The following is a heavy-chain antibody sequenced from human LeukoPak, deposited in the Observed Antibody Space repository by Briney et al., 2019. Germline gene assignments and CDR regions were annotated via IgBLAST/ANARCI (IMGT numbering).Heavy chain of an antibody. Sequence: ASVKVSCKASGGTFSSYAISWVRQAPGQGLEWMGRIIPILGIANYAQKFQGRVTITADKSTSTAYMELSSLRSEDTAVYYCARESTNPIAARIFDYWGQGTLVTVSS. CDR1: GGTFSSYA. J-gene: IGHJ4*02. D-gene: IGHD6-6*01. CDR2: IIPILGIA. V-gene: IGHV1-69*04. CDR3: ARESTNPIAARIFDY.